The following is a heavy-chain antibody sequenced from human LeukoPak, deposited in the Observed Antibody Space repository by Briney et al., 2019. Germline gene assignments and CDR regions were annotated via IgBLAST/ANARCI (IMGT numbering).Heavy chain of an antibody. V-gene: IGHV4-59*08. CDR1: NGSVRSYY. J-gene: IGHJ4*02. CDR3: ARYYDRTGFDY. D-gene: IGHD3-16*01. CDR2: IYYSGST. Sequence: SETLSLTCAVSNGSVRSYYWSWVRQSPGKGLEWIGYIYYSGSTNYNPSLKSRVTISIHTSRNQFSLMLSSVTAADTAMYYCARYYDRTGFDYWGQGTLVTVSS.